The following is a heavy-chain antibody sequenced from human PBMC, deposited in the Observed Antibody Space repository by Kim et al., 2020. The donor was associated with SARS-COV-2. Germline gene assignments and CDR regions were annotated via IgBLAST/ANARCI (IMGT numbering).Heavy chain of an antibody. CDR3: AKVKRVPLGYFDL. V-gene: IGHV3-23*01. J-gene: IGHJ2*01. Sequence: GWSLRLSCAASGFTFSSYAMSWVRQAPGKGLEWVSAISGSGGSTYYADSVKGRFTISRDNSKNTLYLQMNSLRAEDTAVYYCAKVKRVPLGYFDLWGRGTLVTVSS. CDR2: ISGSGGST. D-gene: IGHD3-10*01. CDR1: GFTFSSYA.